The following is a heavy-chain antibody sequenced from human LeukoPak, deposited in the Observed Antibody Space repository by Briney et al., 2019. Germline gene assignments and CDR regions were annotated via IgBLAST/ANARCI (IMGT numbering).Heavy chain of an antibody. V-gene: IGHV1-2*02. CDR3: ARRGNWQRSGCDAFDI. D-gene: IGHD3-22*01. CDR1: GYTFTGYY. CDR2: INLNSGGT. Sequence: ASVKVSCKASGYTFTGYYMHWVRQAPGQGLEWMGWINLNSGGTNYAQKFQGRVTMTRDTSISTAYMELSRLRSDDTAVYYCARRGNWQRSGCDAFDIWGQGTMVTVSA. J-gene: IGHJ3*02.